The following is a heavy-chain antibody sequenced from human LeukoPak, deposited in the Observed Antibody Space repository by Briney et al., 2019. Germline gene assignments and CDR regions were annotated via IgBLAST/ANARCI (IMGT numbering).Heavy chain of an antibody. D-gene: IGHD3-10*01. CDR2: ISAYNGNT. Sequence: ASVKVSCKASGYTFTSYGISWVQQAPGQGLEWMGWISAYNGNTNYAQKLQGRVTMTTDTSTSTAYMGLRSLRSDDTAVYYCARRLWFGDYYGMDVWGQGTTVTVSS. J-gene: IGHJ6*02. CDR1: GYTFTSYG. V-gene: IGHV1-18*01. CDR3: ARRLWFGDYYGMDV.